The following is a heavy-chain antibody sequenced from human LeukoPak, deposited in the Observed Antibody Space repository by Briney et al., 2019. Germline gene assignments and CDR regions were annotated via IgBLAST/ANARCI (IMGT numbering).Heavy chain of an antibody. CDR3: ARDQTGTGDLEAYYYYYMDV. CDR1: GGTFSSYA. CDR2: IIPIFGTA. Sequence: SVKVSCKASGGTFSSYAISWVRQAPGQGLEWMGRIIPIFGTANYAQKFQGRVTITADKSASTAYMELSSLRSEDTAVYYCARDQTGTGDLEAYYYYYMDVWGKGTTVTVSS. D-gene: IGHD7-27*01. V-gene: IGHV1-69*06. J-gene: IGHJ6*03.